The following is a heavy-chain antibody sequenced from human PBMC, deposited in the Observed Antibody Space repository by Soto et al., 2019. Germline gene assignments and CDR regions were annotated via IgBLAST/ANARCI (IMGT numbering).Heavy chain of an antibody. J-gene: IGHJ6*02. CDR1: GYSFTSYW. V-gene: IGHV5-51*01. CDR2: IYPGDSDT. CDR3: ARRSCPGXDCYYYGMDV. Sequence: PGESLKISCKGSGYSFTSYWIGWVRQMPGKGLEGMGIIYPGDSDTRYSPSFQGQVTISADKSISTAYLQWSSLKASDTAMYYCARRSCPGXDCYYYGMDVWGRGTTVSVSS. D-gene: IGHD2-15*01.